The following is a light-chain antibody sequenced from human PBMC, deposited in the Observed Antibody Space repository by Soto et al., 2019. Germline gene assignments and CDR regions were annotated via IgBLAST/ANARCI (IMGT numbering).Light chain of an antibody. CDR2: GAS. V-gene: IGKV3-20*01. CDR3: QQYGSSPST. CDR1: QSVSSNY. J-gene: IGKJ1*01. Sequence: EIVLTQSPGTLSLSPGERATLSCRASQSVSSNYITWYQQKPGQAPRRLIFGASSRATGIPDRFSGSGSGTDFTLTIRRMETEDSAVYYCQQYGSSPSTFGQGTKVDIK.